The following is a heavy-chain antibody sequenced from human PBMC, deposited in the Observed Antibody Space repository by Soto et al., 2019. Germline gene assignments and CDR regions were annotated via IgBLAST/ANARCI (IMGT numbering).Heavy chain of an antibody. CDR3: ARDGARGTNWFDP. D-gene: IGHD3-10*01. CDR1: GGSIGSVGYY. CDR2: IYYSWST. Sequence: PSETLSLPCSVSGGSIGSVGYYWSWIRQHPGKGLEWIGYIYYSWSTYYNPSLKSRVTKSVDTSKNKFSLKLSSVTAADKAVYYCARDGARGTNWFDPWGQGTLVTVSS. J-gene: IGHJ5*02. V-gene: IGHV4-31*03.